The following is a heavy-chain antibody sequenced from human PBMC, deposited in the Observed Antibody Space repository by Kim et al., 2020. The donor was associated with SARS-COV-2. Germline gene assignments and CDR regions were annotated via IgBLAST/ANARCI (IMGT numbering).Heavy chain of an antibody. Sequence: SETLSLTCSVSGASISRSTYSWGWIRQPPGKGLEWIATIDYSGSAYNVPSLQSRVTMSVDTSKNQFSLKLSSVTAADTAVYYCARSHVLPTFYYYGVDV. J-gene: IGHJ6*01. CDR1: GASISRSTYS. CDR2: IDYSGSA. CDR3: ARSHVLPTFYYYGVDV. D-gene: IGHD3-10*01. V-gene: IGHV4-39*01.